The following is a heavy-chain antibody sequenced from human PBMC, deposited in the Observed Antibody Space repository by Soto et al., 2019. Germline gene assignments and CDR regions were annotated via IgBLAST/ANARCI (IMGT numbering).Heavy chain of an antibody. J-gene: IGHJ6*02. Sequence: QVQLVESGGGVVQPGTSLRLSCAASGFSLLNYGMHWVRQAPGKGLEWVAFMSYYGSNKYFVDSVKGRFSISRDNSNNTLYLQMNSLRAEDTAVYYCAKSDFGDGYGLDVWGQGTTVTVSS. D-gene: IGHD4-17*01. CDR1: GFSLLNYG. V-gene: IGHV3-30*18. CDR3: AKSDFGDGYGLDV. CDR2: MSYYGSNK.